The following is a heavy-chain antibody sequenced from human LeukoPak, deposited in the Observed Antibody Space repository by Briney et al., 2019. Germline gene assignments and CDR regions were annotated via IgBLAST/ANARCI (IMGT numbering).Heavy chain of an antibody. J-gene: IGHJ6*02. Sequence: PGGSLRLSCAASGFTFSSYAMHWVRQAPGKGLEWVAVISYDGSNKYYADSVKGRFTISRDNSKNTLYLQMNSLRAEDTVVYYCARELGRFYYGMDVWGQGTTVTVSS. CDR1: GFTFSSYA. D-gene: IGHD3-3*01. CDR2: ISYDGSNK. CDR3: ARELGRFYYGMDV. V-gene: IGHV3-30*04.